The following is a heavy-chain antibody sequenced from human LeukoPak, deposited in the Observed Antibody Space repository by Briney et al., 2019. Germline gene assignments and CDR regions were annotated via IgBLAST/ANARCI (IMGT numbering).Heavy chain of an antibody. CDR1: GFTFDDYA. D-gene: IGHD3-22*01. V-gene: IGHV3-9*01. Sequence: GRSLRLSCAASGFTFDDYAMHWVRQAPGKGLEWVSGISWNSGSIGYADSVKGRFTISGDNAKNSLYLQMNSLRAEDTALYYCAKAVYYYDSSGPHYWGQGTLVTVSS. J-gene: IGHJ4*02. CDR3: AKAVYYYDSSGPHY. CDR2: ISWNSGSI.